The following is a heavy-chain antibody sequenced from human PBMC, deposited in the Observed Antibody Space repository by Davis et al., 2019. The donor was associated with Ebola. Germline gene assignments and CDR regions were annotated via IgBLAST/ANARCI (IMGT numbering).Heavy chain of an antibody. Sequence: PGGSLRLSCAASGFTFSSYEMNWVRQAPGKGLEWVSYISSSGSTIYYADSVKGRFTISRDNAKNSLYLQMNSLRAEDTEVYYCARGKVLRGVVVRWNWFDPWGQGTLVTVSS. CDR3: ARGKVLRGVVVRWNWFDP. J-gene: IGHJ5*02. D-gene: IGHD2-2*01. CDR1: GFTFSSYE. V-gene: IGHV3-48*03. CDR2: ISSSGSTI.